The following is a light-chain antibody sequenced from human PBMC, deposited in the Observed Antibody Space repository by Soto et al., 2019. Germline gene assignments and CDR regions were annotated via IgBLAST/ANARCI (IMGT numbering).Light chain of an antibody. CDR2: TTS. Sequence: IQLTQSPSPLAASVGDRVTITCRASQGISRALSWYQQKPGSAPKLLIYTTSNLRGGVPSRFSASGSDTEFTLTVSSLQPEDFATYYCQQHYNYPLTFGGGTKVDIK. J-gene: IGKJ4*01. V-gene: IGKV1-9*01. CDR1: QGISRA. CDR3: QQHYNYPLT.